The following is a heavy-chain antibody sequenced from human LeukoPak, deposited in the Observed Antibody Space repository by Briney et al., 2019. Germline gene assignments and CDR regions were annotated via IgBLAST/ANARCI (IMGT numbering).Heavy chain of an antibody. J-gene: IGHJ5*02. V-gene: IGHV1-8*01. D-gene: IGHD2-2*01. Sequence: GASVKVSCKASGYTFTSYDINWVRQATEQGLEWMGWMNPNSGNTGYAQKFQGRVTMTREMSTSTVYMERSSLRSEDTAGSTFARVELVKGVDPWGQGTLVIVSS. CDR3: ARVELVKGVDP. CDR2: MNPNSGNT. CDR1: GYTFTSYD.